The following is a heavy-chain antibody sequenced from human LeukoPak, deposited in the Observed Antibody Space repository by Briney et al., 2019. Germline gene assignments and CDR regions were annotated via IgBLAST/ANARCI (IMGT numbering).Heavy chain of an antibody. D-gene: IGHD1-26*01. CDR3: ARDEKWAFDY. J-gene: IGHJ4*02. Sequence: SQTLSLTCAISGDSLSTNNGAWSWIRQSPSRGREWLGRTYYRSKWFNDYAVSVKSRITISPDTSKNQFSLHLNSVTPEDTAVYYCARDEKWAFDYWGQGTLVTVSS. V-gene: IGHV6-1*01. CDR2: TYYRSKWFN. CDR1: GDSLSTNNGA.